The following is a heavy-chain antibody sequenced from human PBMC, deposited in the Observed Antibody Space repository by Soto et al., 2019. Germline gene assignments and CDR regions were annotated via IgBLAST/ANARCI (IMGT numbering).Heavy chain of an antibody. CDR1: GGTFGNSA. J-gene: IGHJ5*02. Sequence: QVQLVQSGAEVKKPGSSVSVSCKTSGGTFGNSAVTWVRQAPGQGLEWLGGIVPMFGTANYAQKFQGRVTITADESTITAYMELSSLNTDDTAVYYCARDGDPQSAFWSGPLGGGRFDPWGQGTLVTVSS. CDR3: ARDGDPQSAFWSGPLGGGRFDP. CDR2: IVPMFGTA. D-gene: IGHD3-3*01. V-gene: IGHV1-69*12.